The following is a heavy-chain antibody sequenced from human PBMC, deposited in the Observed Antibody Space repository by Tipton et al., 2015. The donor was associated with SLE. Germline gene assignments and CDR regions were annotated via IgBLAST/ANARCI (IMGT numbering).Heavy chain of an antibody. D-gene: IGHD2-8*02. V-gene: IGHV5-10-1*01. J-gene: IGHJ6*04. Sequence: VQLVQSGGEVKKPGESLRISCKGSGYNFNQYWISWVHQMPGKGLEWMGRIDPSDSYTNYSPSFQGHVTISADKTNSTAYLLWNNLKASDTAMYYCVRQTGGLYMDVWGIGTTVTVPS. CDR1: GYNFNQYW. CDR2: IDPSDSYT. CDR3: VRQTGGLYMDV.